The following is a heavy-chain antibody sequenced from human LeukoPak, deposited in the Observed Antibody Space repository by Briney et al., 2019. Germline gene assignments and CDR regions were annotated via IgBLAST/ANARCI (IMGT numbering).Heavy chain of an antibody. CDR3: ARDGGYSYGKKGGFEK. J-gene: IGHJ4*02. V-gene: IGHV3-48*03. CDR1: GFTFSSYE. D-gene: IGHD5-18*01. CDR2: ISSSGSTK. Sequence: GGSLRLSCAASGFTFSSYEMNWVRQAPGKGLEWVSYISSSGSTKYYADSVKGRFTISRDNAKNSLYLQMNSLRAEDTAVYYCARDGGYSYGKKGGFEKWGQGTLVTVSS.